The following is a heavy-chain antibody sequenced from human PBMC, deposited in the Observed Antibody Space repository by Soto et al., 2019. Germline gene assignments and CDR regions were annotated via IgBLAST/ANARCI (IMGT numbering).Heavy chain of an antibody. V-gene: IGHV3-73*01. Sequence: GGSLRLSCAASGFTFSGSAMHWVRQASGKGLEWVGRIRSKANSYATAYAASVKGRFTIARDDSKNTAYLQMNSLKTDDTAVYYCSLLHSSNGAFDIWGPGTMVTVSS. J-gene: IGHJ3*02. CDR3: SLLHSSNGAFDI. CDR1: GFTFSGSA. CDR2: IRSKANSYAT. D-gene: IGHD2-8*01.